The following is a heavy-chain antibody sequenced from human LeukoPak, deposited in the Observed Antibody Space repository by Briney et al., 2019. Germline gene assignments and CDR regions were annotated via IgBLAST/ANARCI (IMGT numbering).Heavy chain of an antibody. CDR2: IKQDGSEK. CDR1: GFTFSSYW. CDR3: ARAIENGGNFLGY. Sequence: GGSLRLSCAASGFTFSSYWMSWVRQAPGKGLEWVANIKQDGSEKYYVDSVKGRFTISRDNAKNSLSLQMNSLRAEDTAVYYCARAIENGGNFLGYWGQGTLVTVSS. V-gene: IGHV3-7*03. D-gene: IGHD4-23*01. J-gene: IGHJ4*02.